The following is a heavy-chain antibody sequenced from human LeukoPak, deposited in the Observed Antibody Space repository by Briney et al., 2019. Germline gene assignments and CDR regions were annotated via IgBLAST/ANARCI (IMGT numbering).Heavy chain of an antibody. Sequence: GGSLRLSCVGSGFTFGNYAMNWVRQAPGKGLEWVAAISGRGGDTFYADSVKGRFTISRDNANNSLYLQMNSLRVEDTGVHYCAVEGLPGAIVAFDIWGQGTVVTVSS. CDR2: ISGRGGDT. D-gene: IGHD2-2*01. J-gene: IGHJ3*02. V-gene: IGHV3-23*01. CDR1: GFTFGNYA. CDR3: AVEGLPGAIVAFDI.